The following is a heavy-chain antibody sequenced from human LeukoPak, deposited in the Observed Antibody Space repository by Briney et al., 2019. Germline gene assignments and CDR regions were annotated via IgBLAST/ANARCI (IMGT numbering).Heavy chain of an antibody. CDR3: ARGVEPLAANTLAY. V-gene: IGHV3-7*01. Sequence: GGSLRLSCATSGFTFSSYWMTWVRQAPGKGLEWVASIVEDGSETYYLDSVKGRFTFSRDNAKNSLYLQMNSLRGEDTAVYYCARGVEPLAANTLAYWGQGTLVTVSS. CDR1: GFTFSSYW. D-gene: IGHD1-14*01. J-gene: IGHJ4*02. CDR2: IVEDGSET.